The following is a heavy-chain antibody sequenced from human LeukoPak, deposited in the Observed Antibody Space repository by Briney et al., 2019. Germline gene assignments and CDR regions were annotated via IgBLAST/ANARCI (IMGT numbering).Heavy chain of an antibody. Sequence: GRSLRLSCATSGFTFSTSWMHWVRQAPGEGLVWVSRISSDGITTTYADSVKGRFTISRDNAKNTLYLQMNSLRVEDTAVYYCARVRSSSWYDYWGQGALVTVSS. CDR2: ISSDGITT. CDR3: ARVRSSSWYDY. V-gene: IGHV3-74*01. CDR1: GFTFSTSW. J-gene: IGHJ4*02. D-gene: IGHD6-13*01.